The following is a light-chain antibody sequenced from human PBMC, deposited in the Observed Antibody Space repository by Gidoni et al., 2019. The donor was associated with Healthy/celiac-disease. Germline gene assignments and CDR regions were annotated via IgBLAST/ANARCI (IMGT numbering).Light chain of an antibody. CDR1: QSISSW. CDR2: KAS. CDR3: QQYNSYSRT. J-gene: IGKJ1*01. V-gene: IGKV1-5*03. Sequence: DIQMTQSPSTLSASVGDRVTITCRASQSISSWLAWYRQNPGKAPKLLIYKASSLESGVPSRFSGSGSGTEFTLTISSLQPDDFATYYCQQYNSYSRTFGQGTKVEIK.